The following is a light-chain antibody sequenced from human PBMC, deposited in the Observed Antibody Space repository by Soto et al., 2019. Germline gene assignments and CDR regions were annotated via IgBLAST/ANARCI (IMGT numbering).Light chain of an antibody. CDR3: QQYNDWPRT. Sequence: EIVMTQSPATLSVSPGERATLSCRASQSFSNNLAWFQHKPGQAPRRLLYGASTRATGIPARFSGSGSGTDFTLTISSLQSEDFAVYYCQQYNDWPRTFGQGTKVE. CDR1: QSFSNN. J-gene: IGKJ1*01. CDR2: GAS. V-gene: IGKV3-15*01.